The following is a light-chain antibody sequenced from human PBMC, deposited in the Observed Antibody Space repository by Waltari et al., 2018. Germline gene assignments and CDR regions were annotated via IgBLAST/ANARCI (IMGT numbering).Light chain of an antibody. CDR1: SRDVGGYKY. Sequence: QSALTQPASVSGSPGKSITISFTGTSRDVGGYKYVSWYQQHPGKAPKLMIYEVINRPSGVSNRFSGSKSDSTASLTISGLQAEEEADEYCSSYTRSRTRVFGGGTELTVL. CDR2: EVI. CDR3: SSYTRSRTRV. J-gene: IGLJ3*02. V-gene: IGLV2-14*01.